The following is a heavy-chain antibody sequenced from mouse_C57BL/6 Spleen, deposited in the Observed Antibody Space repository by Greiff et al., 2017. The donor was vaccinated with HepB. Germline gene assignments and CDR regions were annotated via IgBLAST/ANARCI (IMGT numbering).Heavy chain of an antibody. CDR2: ISNGGGST. D-gene: IGHD2-4*01. J-gene: IGHJ3*01. CDR3: ARAGDYDEAWFAY. CDR1: GFTFSDYY. V-gene: IGHV5-12*01. Sequence: EVKLVESGGGLVQPGGSLKLSCAASGFTFSDYYMYWVRQTPEKRLEWVAYISNGGGSTYYPDTVKGRFTISRDNAKNTLYLQMSRLKSEDTAMYYCARAGDYDEAWFAYWGQGTLVTVSA.